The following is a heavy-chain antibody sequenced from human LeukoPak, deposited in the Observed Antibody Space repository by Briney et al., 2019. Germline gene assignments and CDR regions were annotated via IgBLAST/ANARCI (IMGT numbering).Heavy chain of an antibody. J-gene: IGHJ5*02. CDR2: IYTSGST. V-gene: IGHV4-61*02. CDR1: GGSISSGSYY. D-gene: IGHD3-3*01. Sequence: SQTLSLTCTVSGGSISSGSYYWSWIRQPAGKGREWIGRIYTSGSTNHNPSLKSRVTISVDTSKNQFSLKLSSVTAADTAVYYCARDSIFGHFDPWGQGTLVTVSS. CDR3: ARDSIFGHFDP.